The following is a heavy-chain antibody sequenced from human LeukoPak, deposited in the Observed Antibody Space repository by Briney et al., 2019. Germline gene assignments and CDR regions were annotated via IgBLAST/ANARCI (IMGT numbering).Heavy chain of an antibody. CDR2: ISAYNGNT. CDR1: GYTFTSYG. D-gene: IGHD3-22*01. J-gene: IGHJ5*02. Sequence: GASVKVSCKASGYTFTSYGISWVRQAPGQGLEWMGWISAYNGNTNYAQKFQGRVTMTRNTSISTAYMELSSLRSEDTAVYYCARGAHVRMYDSNHNCFDPWGQGTLVTVSS. CDR3: ARGAHVRMYDSNHNCFDP. V-gene: IGHV1-18*01.